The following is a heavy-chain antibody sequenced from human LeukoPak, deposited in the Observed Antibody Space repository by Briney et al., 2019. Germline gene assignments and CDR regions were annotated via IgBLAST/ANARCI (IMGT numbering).Heavy chain of an antibody. CDR1: GFTFSSYA. CDR3: ARGVYGQYYFDY. D-gene: IGHD5/OR15-5a*01. J-gene: IGHJ4*02. Sequence: GRSLRLSCAASGFTFSSYAMHWVRQAPGKGLEWVAVISYDGSNKYYADSVKGRFTISRDNSKNTLYLQMNSLRAEDTAVYYCARGVYGQYYFDYWGQGTLVTVSS. V-gene: IGHV3-30*01. CDR2: ISYDGSNK.